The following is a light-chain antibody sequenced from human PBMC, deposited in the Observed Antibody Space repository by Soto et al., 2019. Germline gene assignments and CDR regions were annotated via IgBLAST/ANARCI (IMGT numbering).Light chain of an antibody. J-gene: IGLJ1*01. CDR2: EVT. Sequence: QSVLTQPPSASGSPGQSVTISCTGTSSDVGGYNYVSWYQQHPGKAPKLIIYEVTKRPSGVPDHFSGSKSGNTASLTVSGLQAEDEADYYCNSYGGSNNFRVFGTGTKLTVL. CDR1: SSDVGGYNY. V-gene: IGLV2-8*01. CDR3: NSYGGSNNFRV.